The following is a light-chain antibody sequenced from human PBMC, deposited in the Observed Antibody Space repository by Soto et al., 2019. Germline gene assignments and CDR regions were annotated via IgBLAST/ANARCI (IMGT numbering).Light chain of an antibody. V-gene: IGKV1-5*03. J-gene: IGKJ1*01. Sequence: DIQMTQSPSTLSASVGDRVTITCRASQTITTSLAWYQQKPGKAPKLLIYKASSLESGVPSRFSGSGSGTEFTLTISSLQPDDFATYYCQQYDSYSLRTF. CDR3: QQYDSYSLRT. CDR2: KAS. CDR1: QTITTS.